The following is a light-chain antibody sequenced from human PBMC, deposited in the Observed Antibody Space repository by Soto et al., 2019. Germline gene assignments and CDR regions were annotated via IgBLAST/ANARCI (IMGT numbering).Light chain of an antibody. V-gene: IGLV2-23*02. J-gene: IGLJ1*01. CDR1: ANDIGSYNL. CDR2: EVT. Sequence: QSVLTQPASVSGSPGQSITISCTGTANDIGSYNLVSWYQQHPGKAPKLLIYEVTKRPSGVSNRFSGSKSGNTASLTVSGLQAEDEADYYCYSYANSTTSLYIFATGTKVTVL. CDR3: YSYANSTTSLYI.